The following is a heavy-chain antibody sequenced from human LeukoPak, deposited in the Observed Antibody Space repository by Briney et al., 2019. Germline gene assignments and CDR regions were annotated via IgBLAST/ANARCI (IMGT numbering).Heavy chain of an antibody. V-gene: IGHV4-39*07. Sequence: SETLSLTCTVSGGSISSSSYYWGWIRQPPGKGLERIGSIYYSGSTYYNPSLKSRVTISVDTSKNQSSLKLSSVTAADTAVYYCARDLRRYGGNSKNDYWGQGTLVTVSS. CDR1: GGSISSSSYY. CDR3: ARDLRRYGGNSKNDY. D-gene: IGHD4-23*01. J-gene: IGHJ4*02. CDR2: IYYSGST.